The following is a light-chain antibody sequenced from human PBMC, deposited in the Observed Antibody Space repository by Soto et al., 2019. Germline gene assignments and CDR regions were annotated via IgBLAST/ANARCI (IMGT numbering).Light chain of an antibody. Sequence: EIVLTQSPATLSLSPGERATLSCRASQSVSTNLAWYQQKPGQAPRVLIYDASDRATGIPARFSGSGSGTDLTLTISSLEPEDFAVYYCQQRGDWPLYAFCQGTKLEIK. J-gene: IGKJ2*01. CDR1: QSVSTN. CDR3: QQRGDWPLYA. CDR2: DAS. V-gene: IGKV3-11*01.